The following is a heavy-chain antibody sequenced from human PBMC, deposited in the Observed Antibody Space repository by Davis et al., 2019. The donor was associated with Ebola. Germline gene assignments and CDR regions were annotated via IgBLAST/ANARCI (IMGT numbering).Heavy chain of an antibody. J-gene: IGHJ4*02. Sequence: GESLKISCAASGFTFSRYWMSWVRQAPGKGLEWVANIKQDGSEKYYADSVKGRFTISRDNSKDTLYLQMNSLRAEDTAVYYCAKNIGHSSGWYGDYWGQGTLVTVSS. CDR2: IKQDGSEK. D-gene: IGHD6-19*01. CDR1: GFTFSRYW. CDR3: AKNIGHSSGWYGDY. V-gene: IGHV3-7*01.